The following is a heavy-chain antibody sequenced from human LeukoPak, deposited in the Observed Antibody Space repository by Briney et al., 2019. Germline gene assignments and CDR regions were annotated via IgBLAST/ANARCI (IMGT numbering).Heavy chain of an antibody. CDR2: IWYDGSNK. D-gene: IGHD1/OR15-1a*01. CDR1: GFTFSSYA. CDR3: AGTKATRGFLDY. J-gene: IGHJ4*02. Sequence: HPGGSLRLSCAASGFTFSSYAMSWVRQAPGKGLEWVAVIWYDGSNKYYADSVKGRFTISRDNSKNTLYLQMNSLRAEDTAVYYCAGTKATRGFLDYWGQGTLVTVSS. V-gene: IGHV3-33*08.